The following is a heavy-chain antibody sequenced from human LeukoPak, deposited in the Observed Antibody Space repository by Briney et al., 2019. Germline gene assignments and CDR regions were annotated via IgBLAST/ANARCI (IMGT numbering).Heavy chain of an antibody. CDR2: ISSSSSYI. J-gene: IGHJ4*02. CDR1: GFTFSSYS. CDR3: AKEERYSYGTFDY. Sequence: GGSLRLSCAASGFTFSSYSMNWVRQAPGKGLEWVSSISSSSSYIYYADSVKGRFTISRDNAKNSLYLQMNSLRAEDTAVYYCAKEERYSYGTFDYWGQGTPVTVSS. D-gene: IGHD5-18*01. V-gene: IGHV3-21*01.